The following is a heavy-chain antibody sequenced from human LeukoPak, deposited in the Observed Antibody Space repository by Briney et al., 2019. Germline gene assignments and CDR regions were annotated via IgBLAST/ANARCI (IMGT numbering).Heavy chain of an antibody. J-gene: IGHJ5*02. CDR1: GGSISSYY. V-gene: IGHV4-4*07. CDR3: ARGNVVVVAATLGNWFDP. CDR2: IYTSGST. D-gene: IGHD2-15*01. Sequence: SETLSLTCTVSGGSISSYYWSWIRQPAGKGLEWIGRIYTSGSTNYNPSLKSRVTISVDTSKNQFSLKLSSVTAADTAVYYCARGNVVVVAATLGNWFDPWGQGTLVTVSS.